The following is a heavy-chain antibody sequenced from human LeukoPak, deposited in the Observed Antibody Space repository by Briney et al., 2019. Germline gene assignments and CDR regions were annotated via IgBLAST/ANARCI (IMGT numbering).Heavy chain of an antibody. CDR1: GYTFTSYD. CDR3: ARVGGTVTTGSYYYYYMDV. Sequence: ASVKVSCKASGYTFTSYDINWVRQATGQGLEWMGWMNPNSGNTGYAQKFQGRVTITRNTSISTAYMELSSLRSEDTAVYYCARVGGTVTTGSYYYYYMDVWGKGTTVTVSS. V-gene: IGHV1-8*01. D-gene: IGHD4-17*01. J-gene: IGHJ6*03. CDR2: MNPNSGNT.